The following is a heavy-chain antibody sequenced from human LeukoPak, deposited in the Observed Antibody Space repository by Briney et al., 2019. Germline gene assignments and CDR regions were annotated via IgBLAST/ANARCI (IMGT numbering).Heavy chain of an antibody. V-gene: IGHV3-21*01. Sequence: GGSLRLSCAASGFTFSSYSMNWVRQAPGKGLEWVSSISSSSSYIYYADSVKGRFTISRDNAKNSLYLQMNSLRAEDTAVYYCARDPLGAPYYFDYWAREPWSPSPQ. J-gene: IGHJ4*02. CDR1: GFTFSSYS. CDR3: ARDPLGAPYYFDY. CDR2: ISSSSSYI. D-gene: IGHD3-16*01.